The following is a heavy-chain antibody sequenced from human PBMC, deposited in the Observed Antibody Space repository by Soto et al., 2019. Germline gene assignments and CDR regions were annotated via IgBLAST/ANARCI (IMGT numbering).Heavy chain of an antibody. CDR1: GFTFSSYS. J-gene: IGHJ5*02. D-gene: IGHD3-9*01. CDR3: ARAERTYYDILTGEFDP. V-gene: IGHV3-21*01. Sequence: PGGSLILSCAGSGFTFSSYSMNWVRQAPGKGLEWVSSISSSSSYIYYADSVKGRFTISRDNAKNSLYLQMNSLRAEDTAVYYCARAERTYYDILTGEFDPWGQGTLVTVSS. CDR2: ISSSSSYI.